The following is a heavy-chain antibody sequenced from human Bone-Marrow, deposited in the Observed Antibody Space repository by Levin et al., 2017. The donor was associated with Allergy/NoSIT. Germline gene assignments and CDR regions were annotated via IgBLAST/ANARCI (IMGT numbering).Heavy chain of an antibody. J-gene: IGHJ4*02. CDR3: TRDIGGKGGY. V-gene: IGHV3-74*01. CDR2: TNEDGSTT. D-gene: IGHD4-23*01. Sequence: SCAASGFTFSSYWMHWVRQVPGKGLVWVSRTNEDGSTTNYADSVRGRFTISRDNAKNTLYLQMNSLRAEDTAVYYCTRDIGGKGGYWGQGTLVTVSS. CDR1: GFTFSSYW.